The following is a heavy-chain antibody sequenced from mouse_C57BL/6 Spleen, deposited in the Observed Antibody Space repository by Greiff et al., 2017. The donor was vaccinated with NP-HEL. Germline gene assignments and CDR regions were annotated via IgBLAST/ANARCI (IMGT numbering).Heavy chain of an antibody. D-gene: IGHD4-1*01. Sequence: EVKLMESGGDLVKPGGSLKLSCAASGFTFSSYGMSWVRQTPDNRLEWVATISSGGSYTYYPDSVTGRFTISRDNAKNTLYLQMSSLKSEDTAMDYCARRGANWGFDYWGQGTTLTVSS. CDR2: ISSGGSYT. CDR3: ARRGANWGFDY. CDR1: GFTFSSYG. V-gene: IGHV5-6*02. J-gene: IGHJ2*01.